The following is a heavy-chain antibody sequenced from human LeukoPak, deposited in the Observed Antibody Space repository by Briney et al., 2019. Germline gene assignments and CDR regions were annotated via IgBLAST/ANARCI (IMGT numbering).Heavy chain of an antibody. CDR3: ARVSSIAAPLGYYFDY. D-gene: IGHD6-6*01. Sequence: SETLSLTCTVSGASISSGAYYWSWIRQSPGKGLEYIGYMSHYGSTYYNPSLKSRVSISVDRSKNQFSLNLNSVTAADTAVYYCARVSSIAAPLGYYFDYWGQGTLVTVSS. CDR1: GASISSGAYY. CDR2: MSHYGST. V-gene: IGHV4-30-2*06. J-gene: IGHJ4*02.